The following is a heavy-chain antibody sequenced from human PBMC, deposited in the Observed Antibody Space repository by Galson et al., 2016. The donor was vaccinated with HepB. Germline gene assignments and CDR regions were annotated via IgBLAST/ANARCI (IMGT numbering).Heavy chain of an antibody. CDR3: VRARTLPASAGMDV. Sequence: SLRLSCAASGFTFSTSWMHWVRQAQGKGLVWVSRISTDGSSTIYADSVKGQFTVSRDNAKNTLYLQMNSLRSEDTAVYYCVRARTLPASAGMDVWGQGTTVTVSS. J-gene: IGHJ6*02. D-gene: IGHD2-2*01. CDR2: ISTDGSST. CDR1: GFTFSTSW. V-gene: IGHV3-74*01.